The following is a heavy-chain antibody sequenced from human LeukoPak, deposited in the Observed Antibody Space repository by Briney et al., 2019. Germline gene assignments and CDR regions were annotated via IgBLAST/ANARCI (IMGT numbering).Heavy chain of an antibody. CDR1: GGSIYSGDSY. CDR2: IYYTGST. D-gene: IGHD3-16*02. Sequence: SETLSLTCSVSGGSIYSGDSYWSWIRQPPGKGLEWIGYIYYTGSTYYNPSLKSRVTISIDTSKNQFSLKLSSVTAADTAVYYCARGKVFGGVVVRVFSDFWGQGTLVTVSS. CDR3: ARGKVFGGVVVRVFSDF. V-gene: IGHV4-30-4*01. J-gene: IGHJ4*02.